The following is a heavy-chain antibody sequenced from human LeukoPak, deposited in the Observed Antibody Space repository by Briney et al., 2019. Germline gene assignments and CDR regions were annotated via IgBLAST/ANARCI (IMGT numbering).Heavy chain of an antibody. Sequence: GGSLRLSCAASGFTFSSFAMSWVRQAPGKGLEWVSSISGSGSSTYYADSVQGRFTISRDNSKNTLFLQMNSPRAEDTAVYYCAKDTYAHSGYLYYFDYWGQGTLVTVSS. CDR3: AKDTYAHSGYLYYFDY. CDR2: ISGSGSST. D-gene: IGHD3-22*01. CDR1: GFTFSSFA. J-gene: IGHJ4*02. V-gene: IGHV3-23*01.